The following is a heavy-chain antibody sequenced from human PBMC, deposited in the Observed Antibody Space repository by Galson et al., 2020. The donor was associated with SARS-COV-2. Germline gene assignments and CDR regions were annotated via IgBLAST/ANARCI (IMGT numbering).Heavy chain of an antibody. CDR3: ARGGWELLGPDAFDI. D-gene: IGHD1-26*01. J-gene: IGHJ3*02. V-gene: IGHV3-33*01. CDR1: GFTFSSYG. CDR2: IWYDGSNK. Sequence: GGSLRLSCAASGFTFSSYGMHWVRQAPGKGLEWVAVIWYDGSNKYYADSVKGRFTISRDNSKNTLYLQMNSLRAEDTAVYYCARGGWELLGPDAFDIWGQGTMVTVSS.